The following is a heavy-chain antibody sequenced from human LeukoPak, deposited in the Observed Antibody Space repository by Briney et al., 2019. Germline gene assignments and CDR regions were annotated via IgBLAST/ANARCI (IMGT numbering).Heavy chain of an antibody. CDR1: GYTLTELS. Sequence: ASVKVSCKVSGYTLTELSMHWVRQAPGKGLEWMGGFDPEDGETIYAQKFQGRVTMTEDTSTDTAYMELSSLRSEDTAVYYYATGGVGSRINYYYYGMDVWGQGTTVTVSS. CDR3: ATGGVGSRINYYYYGMDV. J-gene: IGHJ6*02. CDR2: FDPEDGET. V-gene: IGHV1-24*01. D-gene: IGHD5/OR15-5a*01.